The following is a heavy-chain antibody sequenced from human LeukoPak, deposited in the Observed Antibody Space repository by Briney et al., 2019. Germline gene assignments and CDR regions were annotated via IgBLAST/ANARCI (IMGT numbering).Heavy chain of an antibody. CDR2: ISGSGGST. J-gene: IGHJ3*02. V-gene: IGHV3-23*01. CDR3: ARVRLLWFGELSYHDAFDI. D-gene: IGHD3-10*01. CDR1: GFTFSSYA. Sequence: GGSLRLSCAASGFTFSSYAMSWVRQSPGKGLEWVSAISGSGGSTYYADSVKGRFTISRDNSKNTLYLQMNSLRAEDTAVYYCARVRLLWFGELSYHDAFDIWGQGTMVTVSS.